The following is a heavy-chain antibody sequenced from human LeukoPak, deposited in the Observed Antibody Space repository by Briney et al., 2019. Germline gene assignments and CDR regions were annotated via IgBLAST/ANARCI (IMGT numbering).Heavy chain of an antibody. V-gene: IGHV3-43*02. CDR3: AKDTFDEDSSGWWIDS. Sequence: PGGSLRLSCAASGFTFDEYAMHWVRQAPGKGLEWVSLISGDGGSTFYADSVKGRFTISRDNSKNSLYLQMNSLRAEDTALYFCAKDTFDEDSSGWWIDSWGQGTLVTVSS. CDR2: ISGDGGST. D-gene: IGHD6-19*01. CDR1: GFTFDEYA. J-gene: IGHJ4*02.